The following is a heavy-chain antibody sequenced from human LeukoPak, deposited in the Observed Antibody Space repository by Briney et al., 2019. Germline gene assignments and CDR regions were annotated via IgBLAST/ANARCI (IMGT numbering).Heavy chain of an antibody. CDR3: ASWGYCSGGSCYRPLDY. D-gene: IGHD2-15*01. J-gene: IGHJ4*02. V-gene: IGHV3-7*01. CDR1: GFTFSTYW. CDR2: IKQDGSEK. Sequence: GGSLRLSCAAPGFTFSTYWMSWVRQAPGKGLEWVANIKQDGSEKYYVDSVKGRFTISRDNAKNSLYLQMNSLRAEDTAVYYCASWGYCSGGSCYRPLDYWGQGTLVTVSS.